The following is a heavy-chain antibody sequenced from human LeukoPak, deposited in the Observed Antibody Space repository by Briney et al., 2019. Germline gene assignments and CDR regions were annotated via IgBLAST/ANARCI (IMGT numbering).Heavy chain of an antibody. CDR3: ARGDSGSYWDY. J-gene: IGHJ4*02. V-gene: IGHV3-30-3*01. CDR2: ISYDGSNK. Sequence: GGSLRLSCAASGFTFSCYAMQRVRQAPGKGLEWVAVISYDGSNKYYADSVKGRFTSSRDNSKITLYLQMNSLRAEGTAVYYCARGDSGSYWDYWGQGTLLTVSS. CDR1: GFTFSCYA. D-gene: IGHD1-26*01.